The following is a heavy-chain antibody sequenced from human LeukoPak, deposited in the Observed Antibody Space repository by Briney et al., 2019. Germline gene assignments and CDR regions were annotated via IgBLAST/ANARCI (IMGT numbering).Heavy chain of an antibody. D-gene: IGHD6-13*01. V-gene: IGHV3-23*01. CDR1: GFTFSSYA. CDR2: ICGSGGST. J-gene: IGHJ4*02. Sequence: PGGSLRLSCAASGFTFSSYAMSWARQAPGKGLEWVSAICGSGGSTYYADSVKGRFTISRDNSKNTLYLQMNSLRAEDTAVYYCAKGAHRIAAAGKGFDYWGQGTLVTVSS. CDR3: AKGAHRIAAAGKGFDY.